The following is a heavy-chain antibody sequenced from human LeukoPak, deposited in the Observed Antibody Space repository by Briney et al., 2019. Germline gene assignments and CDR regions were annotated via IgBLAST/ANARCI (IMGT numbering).Heavy chain of an antibody. CDR3: ARVVAGAVQR. CDR2: TYYRSKWYN. Sequence: SQTLSLTCAISGDSVSSNSAAWTWIRQSPSRGLEWLGRTYYRSKWYNDYAVSVKSRITLSPDTPKNQFSLQLNSVTPDDTAVYYGARVVAGAVQRWGQGTLVTVSS. D-gene: IGHD6-19*01. J-gene: IGHJ1*01. V-gene: IGHV6-1*01. CDR1: GDSVSSNSAA.